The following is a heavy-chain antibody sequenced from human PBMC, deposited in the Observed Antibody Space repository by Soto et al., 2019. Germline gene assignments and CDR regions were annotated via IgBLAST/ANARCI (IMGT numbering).Heavy chain of an antibody. V-gene: IGHV3-23*01. CDR1: GFTFSSYA. CDR3: AKGPQYDYIWGSYRPSDY. CDR2: ISGSGGST. D-gene: IGHD3-16*02. Sequence: GGSLRLSCAASGFTFSSYAMSWVRQAPGKGLEWVSAISGSGGSTYYADSVKGRFTISRDNSKNTLYLQMNSLRAEDTAVYYCAKGPQYDYIWGSYRPSDYWGQGTLVTVSS. J-gene: IGHJ4*02.